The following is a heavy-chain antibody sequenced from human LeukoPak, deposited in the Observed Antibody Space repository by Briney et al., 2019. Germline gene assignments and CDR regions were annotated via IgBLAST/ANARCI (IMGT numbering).Heavy chain of an antibody. CDR2: ISYDGSNK. CDR1: GFTFSSYA. D-gene: IGHD6-6*01. V-gene: IGHV3-30*04. J-gene: IGHJ6*03. Sequence: GGSLRLSCAASGFTFSSYAMHWVRQAPGKGLEWVAVISYDGSNKYYADSVKGRFTISRDNSKNTLYLQMNSLRAEDTAVYYCARCGIAARGYYYYYMDVWGKGTTVTVSS. CDR3: ARCGIAARGYYYYYMDV.